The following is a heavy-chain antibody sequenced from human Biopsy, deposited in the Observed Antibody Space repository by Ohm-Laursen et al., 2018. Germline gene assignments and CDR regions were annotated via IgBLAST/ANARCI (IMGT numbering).Heavy chain of an antibody. J-gene: IGHJ4*02. CDR2: INPKSGGT. Sequence: ASVKVSCKASGYNFTDFYLHWVRQAPGQGLEWMGWINPKSGGTHYLEKFRGRVTMTRDTSISTAYMEVSSLRSDDTAVYYCAIDGNDFLTDYLKIDQWSQGTLVTVSS. CDR3: AIDGNDFLTDYLKIDQ. D-gene: IGHD3-9*01. V-gene: IGHV1-2*02. CDR1: GYNFTDFY.